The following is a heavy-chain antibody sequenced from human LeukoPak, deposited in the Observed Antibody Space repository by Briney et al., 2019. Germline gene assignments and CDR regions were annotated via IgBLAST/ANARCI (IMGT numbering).Heavy chain of an antibody. V-gene: IGHV1-46*01. CDR2: INPSGGYT. J-gene: IGHJ4*02. D-gene: IGHD5-24*01. CDR1: GYTFISSY. Sequence: ASVKVSCKASGYTFISSYLHSVRQAPGQGLEWMGIINPSGGYTRYAQSSQGRVTMTRDTSTSTVYMELSSLRSDDTAVYFCATNSDGYKFWGQGTLVTVSS. CDR3: ATNSDGYKF.